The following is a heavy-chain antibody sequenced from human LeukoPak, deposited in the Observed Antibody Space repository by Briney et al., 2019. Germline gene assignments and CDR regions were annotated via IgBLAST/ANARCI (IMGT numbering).Heavy chain of an antibody. Sequence: GGSLRLSCAASEFTFTSHELNWVRQAPGKGLEWVSYISSSGNTISYADSVKGRFTISRDNAKNSLYLQVISLRAEDTAVYYCARGPSIAARYDAFDIWGQGTMVTVSS. CDR3: ARGPSIAARYDAFDI. CDR1: EFTFTSHE. CDR2: ISSSGNTI. D-gene: IGHD6-6*01. J-gene: IGHJ3*02. V-gene: IGHV3-48*03.